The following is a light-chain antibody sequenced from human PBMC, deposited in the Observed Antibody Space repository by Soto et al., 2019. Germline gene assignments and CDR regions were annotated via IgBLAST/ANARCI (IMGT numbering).Light chain of an antibody. CDR2: GTN. CDR1: SSNIGSNY. CDR3: QSYDNSLSGSRV. V-gene: IGLV1-40*01. Sequence: QSVLTQPPSASGTPGQRVTISCSGSSSNIGSNYVSWYQQLPGTAPKLLIYGTNNRPSGVPDRFSGSKSGMSASLAITGLQAADEANYYCQSYDNSLSGSRVFGGGTKLTVL. J-gene: IGLJ3*02.